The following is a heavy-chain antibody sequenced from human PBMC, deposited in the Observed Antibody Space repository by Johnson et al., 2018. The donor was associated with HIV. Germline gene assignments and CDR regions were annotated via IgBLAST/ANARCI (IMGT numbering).Heavy chain of an antibody. D-gene: IGHD3-22*01. CDR1: GFTFSSYW. CDR2: ISYDGSNK. J-gene: IGHJ3*02. Sequence: VQLVESGGGLVQPGGSLRLSCAASGFTFSSYWMSWVRQAPGKGLEWVAVISYDGSNKYYADSVKGRFTISRDNSKNTLYLQMNSLRAEDTAVYYCARGLGTYYYDSSGYYSRRVGAFDIWGQGTMVTVSS. V-gene: IGHV3-30*03. CDR3: ARGLGTYYYDSSGYYSRRVGAFDI.